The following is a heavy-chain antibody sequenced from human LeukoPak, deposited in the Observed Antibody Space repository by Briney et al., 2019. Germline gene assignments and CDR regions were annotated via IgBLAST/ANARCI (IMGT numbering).Heavy chain of an antibody. D-gene: IGHD3-22*01. J-gene: IGHJ4*02. CDR2: INHSGST. CDR1: GGSFSGYY. CDR3: VRGGTYYYDSSGPFDY. Sequence: SETLSLTCAVYGGSFSGYYWSWIRQPPGKGLEWIGEINHSGSTNYNPSLKSRATISVDTSKNQFSLKLSSVTAADTAVYYCVRGGTYYYDSSGPFDYWGQGTLVTVSS. V-gene: IGHV4-34*01.